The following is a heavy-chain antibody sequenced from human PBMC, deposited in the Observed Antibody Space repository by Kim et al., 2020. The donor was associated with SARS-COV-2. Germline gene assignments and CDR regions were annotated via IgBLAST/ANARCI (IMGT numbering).Heavy chain of an antibody. CDR2: IRSKANSYAT. V-gene: IGHV3-73*01. Sequence: GGSLRLSCAASGFTFSGSAMHWVRQASGKGLERVGRIRSKANSYATAYAASVKGRFTISRDDSKNTAYLQMNSLKTEDTAVYYCTRPNCGGDCASDYWGQGTLVTVSS. D-gene: IGHD2-21*02. CDR1: GFTFSGSA. J-gene: IGHJ4*02. CDR3: TRPNCGGDCASDY.